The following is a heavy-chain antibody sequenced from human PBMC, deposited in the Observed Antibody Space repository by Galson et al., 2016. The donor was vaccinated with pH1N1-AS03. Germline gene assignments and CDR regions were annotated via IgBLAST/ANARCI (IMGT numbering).Heavy chain of an antibody. CDR1: GVIVSTYA. CDR3: AKSKDMAATAGDY. V-gene: IGHV3-30*07. J-gene: IGHJ4*02. CDR2: ISHDGRNK. D-gene: IGHD5-12*01. Sequence: SLRLSCAASGVIVSTYAMHWVRQAPGKGLEWLAVISHDGRNKYYADSVKGRITISRDNSKNTLHLQMNSLRAEDTAVYYCAKSKDMAATAGDYWGQGTLVTVSS.